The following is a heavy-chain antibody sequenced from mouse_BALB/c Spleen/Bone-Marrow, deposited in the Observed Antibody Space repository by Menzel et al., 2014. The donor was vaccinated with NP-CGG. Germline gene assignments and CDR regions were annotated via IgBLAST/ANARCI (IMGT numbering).Heavy chain of an antibody. Sequence: VQLQQSGAELVKPGASVKLSCTASGFNIKDTYMHWVKQRPEQGLEWIGRFDPANGNTKYDPKFQGKASITADTSSNAAYLQLSSLTSEDTAVYYCARSVYDGYFSWFASWGQGTLVTVSA. CDR3: ARSVYDGYFSWFAS. V-gene: IGHV14-3*02. J-gene: IGHJ3*01. D-gene: IGHD2-3*01. CDR2: FDPANGNT. CDR1: GFNIKDTY.